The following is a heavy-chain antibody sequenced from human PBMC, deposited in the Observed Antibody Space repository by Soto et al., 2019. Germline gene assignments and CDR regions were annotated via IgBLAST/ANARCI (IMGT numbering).Heavy chain of an antibody. D-gene: IGHD6-13*01. CDR1: GFTFSSYA. Sequence: EVQLLESGGGLVQPGGSLRLSCAASGFTFSSYAMSWVRQAPGKGLEWVSAISGSGGSTYYADSVKGRFTISRDNSKNTLYLQMNSLRAEDTAVYYCAKGYQYSSRQVAYGMDVWGQGTTVTVSS. V-gene: IGHV3-23*01. CDR2: ISGSGGST. CDR3: AKGYQYSSRQVAYGMDV. J-gene: IGHJ6*02.